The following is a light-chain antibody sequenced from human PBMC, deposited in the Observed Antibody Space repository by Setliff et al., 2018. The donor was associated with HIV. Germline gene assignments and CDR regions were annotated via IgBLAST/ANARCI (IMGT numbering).Light chain of an antibody. J-gene: IGLJ1*01. V-gene: IGLV2-14*01. Sequence: QSVLTQPASVSVSPGQSITISCTGTSSDVGAYDYVSWYQKHPGKAPKLIIYEVSNRPSGVSSRFSGSKSGDTASLTVSGLQAEDEADYYCASYAGDGVHDIYVFGTGTKVTVL. CDR2: EVS. CDR1: SSDVGAYDY. CDR3: ASYAGDGVHDIYV.